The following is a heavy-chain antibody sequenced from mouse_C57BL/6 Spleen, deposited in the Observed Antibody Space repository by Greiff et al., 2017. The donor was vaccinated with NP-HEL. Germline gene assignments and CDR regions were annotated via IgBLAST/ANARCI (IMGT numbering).Heavy chain of an antibody. D-gene: IGHD3-2*01. CDR3: AQTAHYFDY. J-gene: IGHJ2*01. CDR1: GYTFTSYW. CDR2: IDPSDSYT. V-gene: IGHV1-50*01. Sequence: QVQLQQPGAELVKPGASVKLSCKASGYTFTSYWMQWVKQRPGQGLEWIGEIDPSDSYTNYNQKFKGKATLTVDTSSSTAYMQLSSLTSEDSAVYYCAQTAHYFDYWGQGTTLTVSS.